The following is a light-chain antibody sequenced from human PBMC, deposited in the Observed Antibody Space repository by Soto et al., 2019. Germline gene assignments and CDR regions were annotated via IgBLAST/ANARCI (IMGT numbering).Light chain of an antibody. CDR3: QQFNNYPIT. Sequence: AIQLTQSPSSLSASVGDRVTITCRASQGVSSSLAWYQQKPGTAPKLLIYDASDLETGVPSRFSGSGSGTDFTLTISSLQPEDFATYYCQQFNNYPITFGQGTRLEIK. CDR1: QGVSSS. CDR2: DAS. V-gene: IGKV1D-13*01. J-gene: IGKJ5*01.